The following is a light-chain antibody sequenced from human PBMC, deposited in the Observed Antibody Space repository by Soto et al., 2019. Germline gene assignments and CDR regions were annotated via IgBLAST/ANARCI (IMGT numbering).Light chain of an antibody. Sequence: SYELTQSPSMSVAPGETATITCGGSGIGRKNVHWYQQKPGQAPVLLIYYDKDRPSGIPERFSGSNSRNTATLTISEVEAGDEADYYCQVWDSGSDHPVFGGGTKLTVL. J-gene: IGLJ2*01. V-gene: IGLV3-21*04. CDR3: QVWDSGSDHPV. CDR2: YDK. CDR1: GIGRKN.